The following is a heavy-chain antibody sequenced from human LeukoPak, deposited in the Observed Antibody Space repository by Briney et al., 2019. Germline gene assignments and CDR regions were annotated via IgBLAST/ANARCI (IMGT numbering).Heavy chain of an antibody. Sequence: SETLSLTCTVSGGSISSYYWSWIRQPPGKGLEWIGYIYYSGSTNYNPSLKSRVTISVDTSKNQFSLKLSSVTAADTAVYYCARWTTVVTRYALDIWGQGTMVTVSS. CDR1: GGSISSYY. CDR3: ARWTTVVTRYALDI. V-gene: IGHV4-59*08. CDR2: IYYSGST. D-gene: IGHD4-17*01. J-gene: IGHJ3*02.